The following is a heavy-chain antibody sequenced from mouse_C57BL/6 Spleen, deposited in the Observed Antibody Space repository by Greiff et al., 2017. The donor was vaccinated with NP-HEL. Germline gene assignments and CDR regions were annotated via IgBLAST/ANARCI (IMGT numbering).Heavy chain of an antibody. V-gene: IGHV3-6*01. D-gene: IGHD2-4*01. CDR2: ISYDGSN. Sequence: EVKLVESGPGLVKPSQSLSLTCSVTGYSITSGYYWNWIRQFPGNKLEWMGYISYDGSNNYNPSLKNRISITRDTSKNQFFLKLNSVTTEDTATYYCARAGGYDYDAWFAYWGQGTLVTVSA. CDR3: ARAGGYDYDAWFAY. CDR1: GYSITSGYY. J-gene: IGHJ3*01.